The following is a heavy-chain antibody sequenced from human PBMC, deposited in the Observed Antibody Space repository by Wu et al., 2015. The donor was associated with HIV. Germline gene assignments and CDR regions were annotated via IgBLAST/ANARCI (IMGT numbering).Heavy chain of an antibody. V-gene: IGHV1-69*13. Sequence: QVQLVQSGAEVKKPGSSVKVSCKASGATFGTYGFNWVRQAPGGGLEWMGRITPMFGKPNYAQKFQGRVTITADGSTNTAYMELTSLRSEDTAVYYCAKANRIVISGIDYYHQYGMDVWGQGTTSPSP. J-gene: IGHJ6*02. CDR2: ITPMFGKP. CDR1: GATFGTYG. CDR3: AKANRIVISGIDYYHQYGMDV. D-gene: IGHD1-26*01.